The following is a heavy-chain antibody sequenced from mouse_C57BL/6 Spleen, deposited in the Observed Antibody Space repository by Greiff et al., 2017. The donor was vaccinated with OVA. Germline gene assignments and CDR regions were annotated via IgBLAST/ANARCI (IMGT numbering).Heavy chain of an antibody. CDR3: ARSNYGYAGAWFAY. CDR2: IYPGDGDT. V-gene: IGHV1-82*01. D-gene: IGHD2-2*01. J-gene: IGHJ3*01. Sequence: VKLQQSGPELVKPGASVKISCKASGYAFSSSWMNWVKQRPGKGLEWIGRIYPGDGDTNYNGKFKGKATLTADKSSSTAYMQLSSLTSEDSAVYFCARSNYGYAGAWFAYWGQGTLVTVSA. CDR1: GYAFSSSW.